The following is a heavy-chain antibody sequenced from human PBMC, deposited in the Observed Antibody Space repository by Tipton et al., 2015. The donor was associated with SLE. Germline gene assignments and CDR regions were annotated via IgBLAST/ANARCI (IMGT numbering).Heavy chain of an antibody. Sequence: SLRLSCAASGFTFSSYDMHWVRQAPGKGLEWVSSTGSSSIYMYYADSVKGRFTISRDNAKNSLYLQMNSLRAEDTAVYYCARVDSYWYFDLWGRGTLVTVSS. J-gene: IGHJ2*01. CDR1: GFTFSSYD. V-gene: IGHV3-21*01. CDR3: ARVDSYWYFDL. CDR2: TGSSSIYM. D-gene: IGHD3/OR15-3a*01.